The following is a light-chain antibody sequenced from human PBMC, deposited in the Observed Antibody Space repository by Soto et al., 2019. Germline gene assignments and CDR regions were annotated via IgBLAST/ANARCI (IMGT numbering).Light chain of an antibody. Sequence: DIQMTQSPSTLSASVGDGVTKTCRASQSISSWLAWYQQKPGKAPKLLIYDASSLESGVPSRFSGSGSGTEFTLTISSLQPDDFATYYCQQYNSFSQTFGQGTKVDIK. CDR3: QQYNSFSQT. V-gene: IGKV1-5*01. CDR1: QSISSW. J-gene: IGKJ1*01. CDR2: DAS.